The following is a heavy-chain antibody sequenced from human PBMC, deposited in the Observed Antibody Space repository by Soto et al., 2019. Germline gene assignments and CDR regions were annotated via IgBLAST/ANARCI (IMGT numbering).Heavy chain of an antibody. J-gene: IGHJ6*02. CDR2: FDPEDGET. CDR1: GYTLTELS. CDR3: ATDLSVAGTGIYYYYGMDV. Sequence: ASVKVSCKVSGYTLTELSMHWVRQAPGKGLEWMGGFDPEDGETIYAQKFQGRVTMTEDTSTDTAYMELSSLRSEDTAVYYCATDLSVAGTGIYYYYGMDVWGQGTTVTVSS. D-gene: IGHD6-19*01. V-gene: IGHV1-24*01.